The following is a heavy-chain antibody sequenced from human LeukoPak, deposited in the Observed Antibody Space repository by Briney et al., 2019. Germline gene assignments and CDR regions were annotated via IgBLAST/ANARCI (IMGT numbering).Heavy chain of an antibody. CDR1: GFTFSSYE. J-gene: IGHJ4*02. Sequence: PGGSLRLSCAASGFTFSSYEMNWVRQAPGKGLEWVSYISGSGSTIYYADSVKGRFTISRDNAKNSLYLQMNSLRAEDTAVYYCARHRGYSSGWFGYWGQGTLVTVSS. D-gene: IGHD6-19*01. V-gene: IGHV3-48*03. CDR3: ARHRGYSSGWFGY. CDR2: ISGSGSTI.